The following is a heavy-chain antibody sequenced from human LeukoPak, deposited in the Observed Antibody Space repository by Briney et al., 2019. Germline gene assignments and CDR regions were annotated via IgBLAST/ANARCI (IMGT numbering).Heavy chain of an antibody. CDR1: GFTFSSHW. Sequence: GGSLRLSCAASGFTFSSHWMHWVRQAPGKGLVWVSRINSDGSSISYADSVKGRFTISRDNAKNTLYLQMNSLRAEDTAVYYCARDPYDSSGHFDYWGQGTLVTVSS. J-gene: IGHJ4*02. CDR3: ARDPYDSSGHFDY. CDR2: INSDGSSI. V-gene: IGHV3-74*01. D-gene: IGHD3-22*01.